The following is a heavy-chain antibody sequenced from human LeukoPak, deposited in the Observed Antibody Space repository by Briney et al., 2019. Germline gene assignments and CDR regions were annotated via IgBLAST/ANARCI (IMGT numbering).Heavy chain of an antibody. D-gene: IGHD2-15*01. J-gene: IGHJ4*02. CDR1: GGSFSGYY. CDR2: INHSGST. Sequence: SETLSLTCAVYGGSFSGYYWSWIRQPPGKGLEWIGEINHSGSTNYNPSLKSRVTISVDTSKNQLSLKLSSVTAADTAVYYCARGRGTLSYWGQGTLVNVSS. CDR3: ARGRGTLSY. V-gene: IGHV4-34*01.